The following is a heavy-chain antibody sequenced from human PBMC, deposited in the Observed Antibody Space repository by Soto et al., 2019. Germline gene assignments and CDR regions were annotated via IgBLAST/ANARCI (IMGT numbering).Heavy chain of an antibody. CDR1: GFTFSSYG. J-gene: IGHJ4*02. D-gene: IGHD1-26*01. V-gene: IGHV3-33*01. CDR2: IWYDGSNK. CDR3: ARDGVLVGATTAGVVDY. Sequence: QVQLVESGGGVVQPGRSLRLSCAASGFTFSSYGMHWVRQAPGKGLEWVAVIWYDGSNKYYADSVKGRFTISRDNSKNTLYLQMNSLRAEATAVYYCARDGVLVGATTAGVVDYWGQGTLVTVSS.